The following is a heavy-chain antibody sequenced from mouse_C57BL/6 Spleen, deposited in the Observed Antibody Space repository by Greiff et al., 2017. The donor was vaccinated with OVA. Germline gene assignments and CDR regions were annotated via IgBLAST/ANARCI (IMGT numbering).Heavy chain of an antibody. CDR2: INPSSGYT. D-gene: IGHD2-4*01. Sequence: QVQLQQSGAELARPGASVKMSCKASGYTFTSYTMHWVKQRPGQGLEWIGYINPSSGYTKYNQKFKDKATLTADKSSSTAYMQLSSLTSEDSAVYYCARGGDYDACAYWGQGTLVTVSA. CDR1: GYTFTSYT. CDR3: ARGGDYDACAY. V-gene: IGHV1-4*01. J-gene: IGHJ3*01.